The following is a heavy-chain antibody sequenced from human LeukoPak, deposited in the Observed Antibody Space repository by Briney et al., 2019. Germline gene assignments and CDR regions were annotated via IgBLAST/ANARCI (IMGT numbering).Heavy chain of an antibody. V-gene: IGHV3-30*18. CDR3: ANSLAAAGIYYYYGMDV. J-gene: IGHJ6*02. D-gene: IGHD6-13*01. Sequence: PGGSLRLSCAASGFTFSSYGMHWVRQAPGKGMEWVAVISYDGSNKYYADSVKGRFTISRDNSKNTLYLQMNSLRAEDTAVYYCANSLAAAGIYYYYGMDVWGQGTTVTVSS. CDR2: ISYDGSNK. CDR1: GFTFSSYG.